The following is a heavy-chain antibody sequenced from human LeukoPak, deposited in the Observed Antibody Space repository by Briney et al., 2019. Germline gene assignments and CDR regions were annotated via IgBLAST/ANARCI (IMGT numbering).Heavy chain of an antibody. V-gene: IGHV4-59*01. CDR1: GGSISRYY. CDR3: ARYYDTLTGRFFDY. Sequence: SETLSLTCSVFGGSISRYYWSWIRQPPGKGLEWIGYTHYSGSTNYNPSLKSRVTISVDTSKNQFSLKLSSVTAADTAVYYCARYYDTLTGRFFDYWGQGTLVTVSS. J-gene: IGHJ4*02. CDR2: THYSGST. D-gene: IGHD3-9*01.